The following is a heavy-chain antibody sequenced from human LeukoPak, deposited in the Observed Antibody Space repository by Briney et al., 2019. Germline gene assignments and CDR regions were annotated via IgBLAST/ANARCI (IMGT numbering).Heavy chain of an antibody. D-gene: IGHD4-17*01. CDR3: ARDLLTDYADY. J-gene: IGHJ4*02. CDR1: GYTFTSYY. V-gene: IGHV1-46*01. Sequence: ASVKVSCKASGYTFTSYYMHWVRQAPGQGLEWMGIINPSGGSTSYAQKFQGRVTMTRDTSTSTAYMELSSLRSEDTAVYYCARDLLTDYADYWGQGTLVTVSS. CDR2: INPSGGST.